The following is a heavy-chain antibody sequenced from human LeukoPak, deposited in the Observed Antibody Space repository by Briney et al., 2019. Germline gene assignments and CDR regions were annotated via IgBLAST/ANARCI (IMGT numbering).Heavy chain of an antibody. CDR2: INHSGTT. J-gene: IGHJ4*02. V-gene: IGHV4-34*01. CDR3: AIDYMTGTGNAGGY. CDR1: GGSFSAYY. D-gene: IGHD3/OR15-3a*01. Sequence: PSETLSLTCAVCGGSFSAYYWSWIRQSPGKGLEWIGEINHSGTTVYNPSLKSRVTLSVDTSKKQFSLKLNSVTAADTAVYYCAIDYMTGTGNAGGYWGQGTLVTVSS.